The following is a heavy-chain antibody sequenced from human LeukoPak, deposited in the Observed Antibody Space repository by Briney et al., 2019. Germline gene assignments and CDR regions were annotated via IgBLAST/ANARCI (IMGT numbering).Heavy chain of an antibody. Sequence: SETLSLTCTVSGGSISSSSYYWGWIRQPPGKGLEWIGSIYYSGSTYYNPSLKSRVTISVDTSKNQFSLKLSSVTAADTAVYYCARQFRDYDYVWGSYRYRFDCWGQGTLVTVSS. CDR1: GGSISSSSYY. V-gene: IGHV4-39*01. J-gene: IGHJ4*02. CDR2: IYYSGST. CDR3: ARQFRDYDYVWGSYRYRFDC. D-gene: IGHD3-16*02.